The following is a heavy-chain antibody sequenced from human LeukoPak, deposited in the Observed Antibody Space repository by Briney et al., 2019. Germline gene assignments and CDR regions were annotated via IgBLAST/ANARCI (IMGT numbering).Heavy chain of an antibody. CDR1: GFTFSTYV. V-gene: IGHV3-23*01. J-gene: IGHJ5*02. CDR3: GRQVAPGQWLVNL. Sequence: GSLRLSCAVSGFTFSTYVMTWVRQAPGKGLEWVSTVSGGGDRTYYADSVKGRFTISRDNYKSTLFLQMNSLSAADTAVYYCGRQVAPGQWLVNLWGQGTLVTVSS. D-gene: IGHD6-19*01. CDR2: VSGGGDRT.